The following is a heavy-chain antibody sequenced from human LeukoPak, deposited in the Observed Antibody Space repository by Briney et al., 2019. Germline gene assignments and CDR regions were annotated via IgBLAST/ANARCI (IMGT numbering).Heavy chain of an antibody. Sequence: GGSLRLSCAASGFTFSSYSMNWVRQAPGKGLEWVSYISSSSSYIYYADSVKGRFTISRDNAKNSLYLQMNSLRAEDTAVYYCARDRDGYNSDYWGQGTLVTVSS. V-gene: IGHV3-21*05. J-gene: IGHJ4*02. CDR1: GFTFSSYS. CDR3: ARDRDGYNSDY. D-gene: IGHD5-24*01. CDR2: ISSSSSYI.